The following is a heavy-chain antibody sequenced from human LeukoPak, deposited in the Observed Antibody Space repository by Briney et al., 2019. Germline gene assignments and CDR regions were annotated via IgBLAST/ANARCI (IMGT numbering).Heavy chain of an antibody. Sequence: GGSLRLSCAASGFTFSSYAITWVRQAPGKGLEWVSTISGSGDNTFYADSVKGRFTISRDNSKNTLYLQMNSLRAEDTAVYYCVKDRSIVVVTANDYWGQGTLVTVSS. CDR3: VKDRSIVVVTANDY. CDR1: GFTFSSYA. J-gene: IGHJ4*02. V-gene: IGHV3-23*01. D-gene: IGHD2-21*02. CDR2: ISGSGDNT.